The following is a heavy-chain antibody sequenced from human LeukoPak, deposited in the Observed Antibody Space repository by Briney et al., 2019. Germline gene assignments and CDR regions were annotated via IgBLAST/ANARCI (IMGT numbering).Heavy chain of an antibody. V-gene: IGHV4-30-2*01. Sequence: SETLSLTCTVSGGSISSGGYYWSWIRQPPGKGLEWIGYIYHSGSTYYNPSLKSRVTISVDRSKNQFSLKLSSVTAADTAVYYCARVGHDVNYYDSSGYIDYWGQGTLVTVPS. J-gene: IGHJ4*02. CDR1: GGSISSGGYY. D-gene: IGHD3-22*01. CDR2: IYHSGST. CDR3: ARVGHDVNYYDSSGYIDY.